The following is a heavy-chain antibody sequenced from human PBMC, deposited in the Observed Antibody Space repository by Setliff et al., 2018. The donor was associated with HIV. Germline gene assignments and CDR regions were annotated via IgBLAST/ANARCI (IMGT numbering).Heavy chain of an antibody. CDR3: ATVDGTRYLDY. J-gene: IGHJ4*02. CDR1: GYSIRSGYY. Sequence: SETLSLTCAVSGYSIRSGYYWGWIRQSPGKGLEWIGTMFRTGTSYYNPSLTSRVTISQDTSKNQFSLELTSVTVADTAVYYCATVDGTRYLDYWGQGKLVTVS. D-gene: IGHD1-1*01. V-gene: IGHV4-38-2*01. CDR2: MFRTGTS.